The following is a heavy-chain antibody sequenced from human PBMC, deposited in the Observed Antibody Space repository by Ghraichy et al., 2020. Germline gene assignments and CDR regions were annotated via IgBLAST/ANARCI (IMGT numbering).Heavy chain of an antibody. D-gene: IGHD3-3*01. CDR1: GDSVSSDNYY. Sequence: SETLSLTCVVSGDSVSSDNYYWSWIRQPPGKGLEWIAYINNNGRRDYNPSLKRRLTISADTSKNQFSLILTSVTAADTAVYYWARAQGHSAYKYDTVGYYVDQWGPGTLVTVSS. J-gene: IGHJ4*02. CDR2: INNNGRR. CDR3: ARAQGHSAYKYDTVGYYVDQ. V-gene: IGHV4-61*01.